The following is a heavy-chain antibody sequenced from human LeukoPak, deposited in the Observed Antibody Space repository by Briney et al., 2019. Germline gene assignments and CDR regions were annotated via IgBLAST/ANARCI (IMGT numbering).Heavy chain of an antibody. CDR1: GGSISSYY. D-gene: IGHD6-19*01. CDR3: ARLSAVAGTVYFDY. J-gene: IGHJ4*02. Sequence: PSETLSLTCTVSGGSISSYYWSWIRQPPGKGLEWIGSIYYSGSTYYNPSLKSRVTISVDTSKNQFSLKLSSVTAADTAVYYCARLSAVAGTVYFDYWGQGTLVTVSS. V-gene: IGHV4-59*05. CDR2: IYYSGST.